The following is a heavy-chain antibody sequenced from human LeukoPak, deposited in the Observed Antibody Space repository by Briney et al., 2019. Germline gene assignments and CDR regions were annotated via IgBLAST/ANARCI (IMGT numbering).Heavy chain of an antibody. J-gene: IGHJ3*02. D-gene: IGHD4-17*01. V-gene: IGHV4-30-4*01. CDR2: IYYSGST. CDR3: ATSYGDYAAAFDI. CDR1: GGSISSGDYY. Sequence: SQTLSLTCTVSGGSISSGDYYWSWIRQPPGKGLEWIGYIYYSGSTYYNPSLKSRVTISVDTSKNQSSLKLSSVTAADTAVYYCATSYGDYAAAFDIWGQGTMVTVSS.